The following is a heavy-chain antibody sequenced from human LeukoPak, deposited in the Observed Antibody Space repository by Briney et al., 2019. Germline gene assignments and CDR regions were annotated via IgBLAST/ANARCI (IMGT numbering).Heavy chain of an antibody. CDR1: GFRFSNYG. D-gene: IGHD1-26*01. CDR3: AKEWLWEGFYYGPNV. CDR2: ISYDGSKK. Sequence: GGSLRLSCAASGFRFSNYGMYWVRQAPGKGLAWLVLISYDGSKKYYADSVEGRLTISRDNSKNTLFLQMSSLRPEDTALYYCAKEWLWEGFYYGPNVWGQGTTVTVSS. V-gene: IGHV3-30*18. J-gene: IGHJ6*02.